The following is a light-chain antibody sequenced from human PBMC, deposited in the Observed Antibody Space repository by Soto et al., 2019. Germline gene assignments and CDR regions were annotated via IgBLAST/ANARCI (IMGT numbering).Light chain of an antibody. Sequence: ICIANSLSVLSSSKGYRVTMSCRMSHGISSLAWYQQKPGKAPELLIYAASTLQSGVPSRFSGSGSGTDFTLTISCLQSEDFATYYCQQYYSLPTTCGGGTKGE. CDR1: HGISS. V-gene: IGKV1D-8*01. CDR3: QQYYSLPTT. CDR2: AAS. J-gene: IGKJ4*01.